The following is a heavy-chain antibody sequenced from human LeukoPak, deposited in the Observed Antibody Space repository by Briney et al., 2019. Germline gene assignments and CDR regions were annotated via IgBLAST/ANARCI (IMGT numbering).Heavy chain of an antibody. CDR3: ARGDTKWLPQKADY. D-gene: IGHD3-22*01. Sequence: GGSPRLSCEVSGFNFNKYGMHWVRQAPGKGLEWVALIWSDGSKKLYVDSVKGRFTISRENSEKILYLEMNSLRAEDTAMYYCARGDTKWLPQKADYWGQGTLVTVSS. CDR1: GFNFNKYG. J-gene: IGHJ4*02. V-gene: IGHV3-33*03. CDR2: IWSDGSKK.